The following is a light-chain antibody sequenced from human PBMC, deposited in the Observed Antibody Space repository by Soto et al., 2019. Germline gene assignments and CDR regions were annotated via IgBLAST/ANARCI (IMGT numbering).Light chain of an antibody. CDR2: GAS. J-gene: IGKJ1*01. Sequence: EIVMTQSPATLSVSPGERVILSCRASRGVSSDLAWYQQKPGQAPRLLIYGASTRATGIPARFSGSGSGTEFTLTISSLQSEDFAVYYCQHRSNWPPTFGQGTKVEIK. V-gene: IGKV3-15*01. CDR3: QHRSNWPPT. CDR1: RGVSSD.